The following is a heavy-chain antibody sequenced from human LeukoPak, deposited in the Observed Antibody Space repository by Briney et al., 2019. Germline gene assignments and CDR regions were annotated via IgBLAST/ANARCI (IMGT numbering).Heavy chain of an antibody. Sequence: PSETLSLTCTVSGGSISSSSYYWGWIRQPPGKGLEWIGSIYYSGSTYYNPSLKSRVTISVDTSKNQFSLKLSSVTAADTAVYYCAREYSSSSVPFHDYWGQGTLVTVSS. CDR2: IYYSGST. D-gene: IGHD6-13*01. J-gene: IGHJ4*02. V-gene: IGHV4-39*07. CDR3: AREYSSSSVPFHDY. CDR1: GGSISSSSYY.